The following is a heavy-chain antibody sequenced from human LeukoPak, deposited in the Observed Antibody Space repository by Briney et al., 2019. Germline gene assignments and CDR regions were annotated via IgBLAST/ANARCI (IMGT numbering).Heavy chain of an antibody. D-gene: IGHD6-19*01. V-gene: IGHV3-21*01. CDR3: ARVYSSGKLDY. J-gene: IGHJ4*02. Sequence: TGGSLRLSCEASGFTFTTYSMTWVRQAPGKGLEWVSSISSSSSDIYYADSVKGRFTISRDNAKNSLYLQMNSLRAEDTAVYYCARVYSSGKLDYWGQGTLVTVSS. CDR1: GFTFTTYS. CDR2: ISSSSSDI.